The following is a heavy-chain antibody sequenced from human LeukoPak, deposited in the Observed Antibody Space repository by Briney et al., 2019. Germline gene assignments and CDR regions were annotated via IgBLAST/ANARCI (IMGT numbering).Heavy chain of an antibody. CDR2: IYPGDSDI. Sequence: GESLKISCKGSGNSFTSYWIGWVRQMPGKGLEWMGIIYPGDSDIRYSPSFQGQVTISADKSISTAYLQWSSLKASDTAMYYCARQGLRYFDWPDRLRGAFDIWGQGTMVTVSS. D-gene: IGHD3-9*01. CDR1: GNSFTSYW. V-gene: IGHV5-51*01. J-gene: IGHJ3*02. CDR3: ARQGLRYFDWPDRLRGAFDI.